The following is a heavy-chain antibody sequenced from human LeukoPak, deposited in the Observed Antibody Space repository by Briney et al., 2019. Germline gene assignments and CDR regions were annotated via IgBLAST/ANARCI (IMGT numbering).Heavy chain of an antibody. CDR1: GGSISSGGNY. Sequence: SETLSLTCTVSGGSISSGGNYWSWLRQLPGKGLEWIGYIYYVGNTNYNPSLKSRLSMSVDTSKNQFSLRLTSVTAADTAVYYCARVEVIGSTRYFDYWGQGAMVSVSS. D-gene: IGHD3-16*02. CDR3: ARVEVIGSTRYFDY. CDR2: IYYVGNT. J-gene: IGHJ4*02. V-gene: IGHV4-31*03.